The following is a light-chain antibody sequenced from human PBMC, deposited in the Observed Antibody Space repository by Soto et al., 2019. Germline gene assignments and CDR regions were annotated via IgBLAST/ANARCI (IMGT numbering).Light chain of an antibody. Sequence: DIQMTQSPSTLSASVGDRVTITCRASESIDDWLAWYQQKPGKAPKLLIYTASSLQSGVPSRFSGSGSGTEFTLTISSLQPDEFATYYCQQYHRYITFGPGTRLEIQ. CDR2: TAS. CDR1: ESIDDW. V-gene: IGKV1-5*03. CDR3: QQYHRYIT. J-gene: IGKJ5*01.